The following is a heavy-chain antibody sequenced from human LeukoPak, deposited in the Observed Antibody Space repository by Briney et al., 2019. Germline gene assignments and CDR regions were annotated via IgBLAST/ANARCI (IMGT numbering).Heavy chain of an antibody. V-gene: IGHV3-30*04. CDR3: ARPNHYYDSSDYYYW. CDR2: ISYDGSNK. Sequence: GGSLRLSCAASGFTFSSYAMHWVRQAPGKGLGWVAVISYDGSNKYYADSVKGRFTISRDNSKNTLYLQMNSLRAEDTAVYYCARPNHYYDSSDYYYWWGQGTLVTVSS. D-gene: IGHD3-22*01. J-gene: IGHJ4*02. CDR1: GFTFSSYA.